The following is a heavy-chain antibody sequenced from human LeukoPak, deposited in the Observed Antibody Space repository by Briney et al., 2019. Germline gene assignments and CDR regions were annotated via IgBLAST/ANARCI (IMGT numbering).Heavy chain of an antibody. D-gene: IGHD3-22*01. V-gene: IGHV3-74*01. CDR3: ARAPSEIGGYYPEYFRH. CDR2: IKSDGGT. CDR1: GFTFSTYW. J-gene: IGHJ1*01. Sequence: GESLKISCAASGFTFSTYWMHWVRQAPGKGLVWVSRIKSDGGTNYADSVKGRFTISRDNAKKTVSLQMNSLRPEDTGVYYCARAPSEIGGYYPEYFRHWGQGTLVTVSS.